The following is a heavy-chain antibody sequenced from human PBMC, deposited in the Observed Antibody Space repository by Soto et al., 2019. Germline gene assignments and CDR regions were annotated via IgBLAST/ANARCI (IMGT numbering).Heavy chain of an antibody. CDR2: MNPNSGNT. J-gene: IGHJ6*02. CDR3: AGGLEGMVRGVIPPYGMDV. D-gene: IGHD3-10*01. V-gene: IGHV1-8*01. CDR1: GYTFTSYD. Sequence: QVQLVQSGAEVKKPGASVKVSCKASGYTFTSYDINWVRQATGQGLEWMGWMNPNSGNTGYAQKFQGRVTMTRNTSISTAYMDLSSLRSEDTAVYYCAGGLEGMVRGVIPPYGMDVWGQGTTVTVSS.